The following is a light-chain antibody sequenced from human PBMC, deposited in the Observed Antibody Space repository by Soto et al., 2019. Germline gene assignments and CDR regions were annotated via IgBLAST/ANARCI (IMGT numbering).Light chain of an antibody. J-gene: IGLJ2*01. Sequence: SYELTQPPSVSVAPGKTARITGGGNNIESKSVHWYQQKPGQAPVLVIYYDSDRPSGIPERFSGSNSGNTATLTISRVEAGDEADYYCQVWDSSSDHPNVVFGGGTKLTVL. CDR1: NIESKS. CDR3: QVWDSSSDHPNVV. V-gene: IGLV3-21*04. CDR2: YDS.